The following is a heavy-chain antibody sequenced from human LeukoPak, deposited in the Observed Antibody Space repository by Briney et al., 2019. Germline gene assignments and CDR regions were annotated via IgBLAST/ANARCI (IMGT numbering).Heavy chain of an antibody. Sequence: PGGSLRLSCAASGFTFSSYAMSWVRQAPGKGLEWVSAISGSGGSTYYADSVKGRFTISRGNSKNTLYLQMNSLRAEDTAVYYCAKDRRITGEHDYWGQGTLVTVSS. J-gene: IGHJ4*02. CDR3: AKDRRITGEHDY. D-gene: IGHD1-20*01. V-gene: IGHV3-23*01. CDR2: ISGSGGST. CDR1: GFTFSSYA.